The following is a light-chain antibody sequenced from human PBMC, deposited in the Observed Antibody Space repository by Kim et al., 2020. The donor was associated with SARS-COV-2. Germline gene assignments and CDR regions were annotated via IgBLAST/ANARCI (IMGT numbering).Light chain of an antibody. J-gene: IGLJ1*01. CDR3: SSYTISSTRV. Sequence: QSFTISCTGSNSDVGGYNYVSWYQQHPGKAPKLMIYDVNSRPSGVSNRFSGSKSGNTASLTISGLQAEDEADYYCSSYTISSTRVFGTGTKVTVL. CDR1: NSDVGGYNY. CDR2: DVN. V-gene: IGLV2-14*03.